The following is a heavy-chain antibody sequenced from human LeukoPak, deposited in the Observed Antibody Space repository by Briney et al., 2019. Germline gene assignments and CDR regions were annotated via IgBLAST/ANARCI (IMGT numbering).Heavy chain of an antibody. J-gene: IGHJ4*02. D-gene: IGHD3-10*01. V-gene: IGHV3-53*01. CDR2: IYSGGST. CDR3: AGGAMVRGDYSDY. CDR1: GFTVSSNY. Sequence: GGSLRLSCAASGFTVSSNYMSWVRQAPGKGLEGVSVIYSGGSTYYADSVKGRFTISRDNSKNTLYLQMNSLRAEDTAVYYCAGGAMVRGDYSDYWGQGTLVTVSS.